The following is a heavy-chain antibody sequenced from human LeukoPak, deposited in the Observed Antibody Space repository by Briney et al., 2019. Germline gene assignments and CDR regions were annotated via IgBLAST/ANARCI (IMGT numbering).Heavy chain of an antibody. V-gene: IGHV3-11*04. Sequence: GGSLRLSCAASGFTFSDYNMRWIRQAPGKGLEWVSSISRSGSTKYYADSVKGRFTISRDNAKNSLFLQMNSLRAEDTAVYYCARGNGLGAYYFDYWGQGILVTVSS. D-gene: IGHD3-16*01. J-gene: IGHJ4*02. CDR1: GFTFSDYN. CDR2: ISRSGSTK. CDR3: ARGNGLGAYYFDY.